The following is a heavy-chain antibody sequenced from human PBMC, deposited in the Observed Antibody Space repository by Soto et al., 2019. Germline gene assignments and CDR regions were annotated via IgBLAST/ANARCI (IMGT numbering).Heavy chain of an antibody. D-gene: IGHD6-19*01. CDR3: ARYYSGWYVDY. V-gene: IGHV4-59*01. J-gene: IGHJ4*02. Sequence: WETLSLTCTVSGAAISSDYWTWIRQLPGKGLEWIGSIHYSGSTNYNPSLKSRATISVDTSKNQFSLKLSSVTAADTAVYYCARYYSGWYVDYWGQGTLVTVS. CDR2: IHYSGST. CDR1: GAAISSDY.